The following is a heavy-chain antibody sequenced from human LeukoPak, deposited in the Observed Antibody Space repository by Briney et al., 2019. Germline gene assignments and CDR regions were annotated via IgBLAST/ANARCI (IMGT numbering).Heavy chain of an antibody. Sequence: PGGSLRLSCAASGFTFSSCAMSWVRQAPGRGLEWVSAISGSGGNTFYAESVKGRFTISRDNARASVFLQMNSLRAEDTAVYYCTRDDPRVGSTETDWGQGTLVTVSS. D-gene: IGHD1-26*01. CDR2: ISGSGGNT. J-gene: IGHJ4*02. CDR3: TRDDPRVGSTETD. CDR1: GFTFSSCA. V-gene: IGHV3-23*01.